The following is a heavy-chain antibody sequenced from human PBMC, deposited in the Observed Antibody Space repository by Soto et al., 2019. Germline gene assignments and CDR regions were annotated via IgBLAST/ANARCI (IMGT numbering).Heavy chain of an antibody. CDR2: IDPSDSYT. J-gene: IGHJ6*02. CDR1: GYSFTSYW. CDR3: ARPRLQRDSSSSPYYYYGMDV. V-gene: IGHV5-10-1*01. D-gene: IGHD6-6*01. Sequence: GESLKISCKGSGYSFTSYWMSWVGQMPGKGLEWMGRIDPSDSYTNYSPSFQGHVTISADKFISTAYLQWSSLKASDTAMYYCARPRLQRDSSSSPYYYYGMDVWGQGTTVTVYS.